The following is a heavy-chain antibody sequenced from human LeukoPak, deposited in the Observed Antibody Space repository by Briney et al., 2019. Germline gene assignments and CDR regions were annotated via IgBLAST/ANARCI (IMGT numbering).Heavy chain of an antibody. CDR2: INPNCGGT. CDR1: GYTFTGYY. Sequence: GASVKVSCKASGYTFTGYYMHWVRQAPGQGLEWMGRINPNCGGTNYAQKFQGRVTMTRDTSISTAYMELSRLRSDDTAVYYCARASPNWGCFDYWGQGTLVTVSS. D-gene: IGHD7-27*01. J-gene: IGHJ4*02. CDR3: ARASPNWGCFDY. V-gene: IGHV1-2*06.